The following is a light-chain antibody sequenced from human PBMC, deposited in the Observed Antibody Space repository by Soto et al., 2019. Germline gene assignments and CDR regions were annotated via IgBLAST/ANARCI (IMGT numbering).Light chain of an antibody. CDR1: QSITSY. J-gene: IGKJ4*01. CDR2: AAS. Sequence: IQMTQSPSSLSASVGDRVTITCRASQSITSYLNWYQQKPGKAPNLLIFAASSLHSGVPSRFSGSGSGTDFTLTISSLQPEDFATYYCQQSYSIPLTFGGGTKVEMK. V-gene: IGKV1-39*01. CDR3: QQSYSIPLT.